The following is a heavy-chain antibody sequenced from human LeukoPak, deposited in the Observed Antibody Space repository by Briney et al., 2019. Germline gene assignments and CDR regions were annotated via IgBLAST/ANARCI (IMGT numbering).Heavy chain of an antibody. V-gene: IGHV3-7*01. CDR2: INQDGTEK. Sequence: GGSLRLSCAVSKFTFNNYAMSWVRQAPGKGLEWVANINQDGTEKYYVDSVKGRFTISRDYAKNSLYLQMNSLRVEDTAVYYCAKVAKYYYGPETYYFFEQWGQGTPVTASS. CDR1: KFTFNNYA. D-gene: IGHD3-10*01. J-gene: IGHJ4*02. CDR3: AKVAKYYYGPETYYFFEQ.